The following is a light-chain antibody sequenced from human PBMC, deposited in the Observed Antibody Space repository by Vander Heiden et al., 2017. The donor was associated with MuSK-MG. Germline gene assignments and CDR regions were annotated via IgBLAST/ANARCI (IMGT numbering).Light chain of an antibody. CDR3: SSYTSSSSYV. CDR2: DVS. V-gene: IGLV2-14*03. Sequence: QSALPQPASVSGPPGQSITISCTGPSSDVGGYNYVSWYQQHPGKAPKLMIYDVSNRPSGVSNRFSGSKSGNTASLTISGLQAEDEADYYCSSYTSSSSYVFGTGTKVTVL. J-gene: IGLJ1*01. CDR1: SSDVGGYNY.